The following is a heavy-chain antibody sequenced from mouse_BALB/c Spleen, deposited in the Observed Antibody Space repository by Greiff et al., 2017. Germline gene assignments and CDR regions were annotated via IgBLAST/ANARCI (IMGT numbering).Heavy chain of an antibody. V-gene: IGHV5-17*02. CDR3: ARSGLRGAWFAY. J-gene: IGHJ3*01. Sequence: EVKVVESGGGLVQPGGSRKLSCAASGFTFSSFGMHWVRQAPEKGLEWVAYISSGSSTIYYADTVKGRFTISRDNPKNTLFLQMTSLRSEDTAMYYCARSGLRGAWFAYWGQGTLVTVSA. CDR2: ISSGSSTI. CDR1: GFTFSSFG. D-gene: IGHD2-4*01.